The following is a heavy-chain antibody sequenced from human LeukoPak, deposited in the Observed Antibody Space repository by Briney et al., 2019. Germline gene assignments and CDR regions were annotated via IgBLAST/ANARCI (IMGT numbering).Heavy chain of an antibody. CDR2: ISSSSSHM. CDR3: AKDSSADDSSGYSYYFDY. J-gene: IGHJ4*02. V-gene: IGHV3-21*01. Sequence: GGSLRLSCAASGFTFNSYSMYWVRQAPGKGLEWVSSISSSSSHMFYADSVKGRFSISRDNANNSLYLQMNSLRAEDTAVYYCAKDSSADDSSGYSYYFDYWGQGTLVTVSS. D-gene: IGHD3-22*01. CDR1: GFTFNSYS.